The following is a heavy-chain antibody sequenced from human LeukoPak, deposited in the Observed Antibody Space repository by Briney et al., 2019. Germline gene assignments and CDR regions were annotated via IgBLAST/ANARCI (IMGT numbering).Heavy chain of an antibody. CDR3: AKALHEGRGAYPIYYFDY. CDR2: IGGSGDST. J-gene: IGHJ4*02. V-gene: IGHV3-23*01. Sequence: PGGSLRLSCAASGFTFSTYAMNWVRQAPGKGLEWVSAIGGSGDSTYYAGSVKGRFTISRDNSKNTLYLQMNSLRAEDTAVYYCAKALHEGRGAYPIYYFDYWGQGTLVTVSS. D-gene: IGHD3-10*01. CDR1: GFTFSTYA.